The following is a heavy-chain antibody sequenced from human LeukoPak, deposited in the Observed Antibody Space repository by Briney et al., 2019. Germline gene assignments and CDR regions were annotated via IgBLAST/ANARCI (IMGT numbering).Heavy chain of an antibody. Sequence: SGGSLRLSCAASGFTFSSYAMSWVRQAPGKGLEWVSAISGSGGSTYHADSVKGRFTISRDNSKNTLYLQMNSLRAEDAALYYCAKGLHSENFYTPWDYWGLGTLVTVSS. D-gene: IGHD3-16*01. J-gene: IGHJ4*02. CDR3: AKGLHSENFYTPWDY. CDR2: ISGSGGST. V-gene: IGHV3-23*01. CDR1: GFTFSSYA.